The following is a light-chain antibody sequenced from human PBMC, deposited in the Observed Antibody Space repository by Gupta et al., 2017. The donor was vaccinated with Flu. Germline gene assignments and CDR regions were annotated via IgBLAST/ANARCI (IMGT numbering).Light chain of an antibody. J-gene: IGKJ1*01. V-gene: IGKV3-15*01. Sequence: EIMMTQSPATLSVSPGERATLSCRASQSVCSDLAWYQQKPGQAPRLLIHRASTRVTGIPARFSGSGSGSEFTLTISSLQSEDFAVYYCQQYNYWRTFGPGTKVEL. CDR2: RAS. CDR1: QSVCSD. CDR3: QQYNYWRT.